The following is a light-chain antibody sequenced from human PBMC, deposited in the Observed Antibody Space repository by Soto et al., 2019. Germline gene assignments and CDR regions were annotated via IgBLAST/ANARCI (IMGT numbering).Light chain of an antibody. CDR3: QHYNAFPWP. J-gene: IGKJ1*01. CDR1: QSIRNW. Sequence: DIPMTQSPSTLSASVGDRVTITCRASQSIRNWLAWYQDKPGKAPKLLIYGASSLESGVPSRFSGSGSGTEFTLTIGGLQPDDFATYYCQHYNAFPWPFGQRTKVEIK. V-gene: IGKV1-5*01. CDR2: GAS.